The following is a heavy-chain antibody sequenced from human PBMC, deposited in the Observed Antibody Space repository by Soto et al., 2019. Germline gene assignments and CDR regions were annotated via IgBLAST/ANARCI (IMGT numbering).Heavy chain of an antibody. CDR1: GFTVSSNY. D-gene: IGHD2-15*01. CDR3: ARDGPRAGYCSGGSCYSIRGPNYYFDY. J-gene: IGHJ4*02. Sequence: GGSLRLSCAASGFTVSSNYMSWVRQAPGKGLEWVSVIYSGCSTYYAYSVKGRFTISRDNSKNTLYLQMNSLRAEDTAVYYCARDGPRAGYCSGGSCYSIRGPNYYFDYWGQGTLVTVSS. V-gene: IGHV3-66*01. CDR2: IYSGCST.